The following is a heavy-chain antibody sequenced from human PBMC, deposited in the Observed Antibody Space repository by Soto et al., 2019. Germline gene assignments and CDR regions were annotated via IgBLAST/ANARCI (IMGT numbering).Heavy chain of an antibody. D-gene: IGHD3-16*01. J-gene: IGHJ4*02. CDR1: GGSISSGGYY. V-gene: IGHV4-31*03. CDR2: IYYSGST. Sequence: PSETLSLTCTVSGGSISSGGYYWSWIRQHPGKGLEWIGYIYYSGSTYYNPSLKSRVTISVDTSKNQFSLKLSSVTAADTAVYYCARGAVDYVWGSYPAEYNYFDYWGQGTLVTVSS. CDR3: ARGAVDYVWGSYPAEYNYFDY.